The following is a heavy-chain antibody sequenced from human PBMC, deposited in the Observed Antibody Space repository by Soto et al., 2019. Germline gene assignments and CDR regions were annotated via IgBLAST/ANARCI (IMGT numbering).Heavy chain of an antibody. V-gene: IGHV1-18*01. CDR3: AVRYYLVEVRLTPGVFDTDV. CDR1: GYTFTRFG. J-gene: IGHJ6*03. Sequence: QVQLVQSGTEVKKPGASVKVSCKASGYTFTRFGINWVRQAPGQGREWMGWISPDNGNTNYAQKFQDRATMTTDTTTTTDYMEQRSLRHDDTAVYYCAVRYYLVEVRLTPGVFDTDVWGKGTTVVVSS. D-gene: IGHD2-15*01. CDR2: ISPDNGNT.